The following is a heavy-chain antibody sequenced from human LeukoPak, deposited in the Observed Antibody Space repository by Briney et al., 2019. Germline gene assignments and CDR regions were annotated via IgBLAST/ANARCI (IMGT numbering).Heavy chain of an antibody. D-gene: IGHD6-13*01. V-gene: IGHV4-39*07. CDR1: GGSISSSSYY. CDR3: ARGNPGSWYKGNYYYYYYMDV. CDR2: INHSGST. Sequence: SETLSLTCSVSGGSISSSSYYWGWIRQPPGKGLEWIGEINHSGSTNYNPSLKSRVTISVDTSKNQFSLKLSSVTAADTAVYYCARGNPGSWYKGNYYYYYYMDVWGKGTTVTISS. J-gene: IGHJ6*03.